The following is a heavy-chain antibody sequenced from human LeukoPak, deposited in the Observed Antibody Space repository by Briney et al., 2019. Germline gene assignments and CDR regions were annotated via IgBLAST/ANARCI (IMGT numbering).Heavy chain of an antibody. J-gene: IGHJ6*02. V-gene: IGHV3-7*01. CDR3: ATYSHWVAGDV. D-gene: IGHD3-16*01. Sequence: GGSLRLSCAASGFTFSKSWMSWVRQAPGKGLEWVANMNEDGSERDYVDSVKGRFTISRDNARKSLHLQMSSLRAEDTAVYYCATYSHWVAGDVWGQGTTVTVSS. CDR2: MNEDGSER. CDR1: GFTFSKSW.